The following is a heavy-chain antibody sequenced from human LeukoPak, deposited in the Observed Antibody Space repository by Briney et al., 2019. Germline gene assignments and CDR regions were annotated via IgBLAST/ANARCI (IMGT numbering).Heavy chain of an antibody. D-gene: IGHD5-18*01. V-gene: IGHV1-69*05. CDR2: IIPIFGTA. CDR3: ATHIQLWPYYFDY. CDR1: GGTFSSYA. Sequence: ASVKVSCKASGGTFSSYAISWVRQAPGQGLEWMGGIIPIFGTANYAQKLQGRVTMTTDTSTSTAYMELRSLRSDDTAVYYCATHIQLWPYYFDYWGQGTLVTVSS. J-gene: IGHJ4*02.